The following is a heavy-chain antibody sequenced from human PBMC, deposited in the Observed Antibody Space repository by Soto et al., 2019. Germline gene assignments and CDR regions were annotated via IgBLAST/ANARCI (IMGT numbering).Heavy chain of an antibody. Sequence: EVQLLESGGGLVQPEGSLRLSCEASGFTFSSYAMSWVRQAPGKGLEWVSGISGGGSTTYYADSVKGRFTISRDNSKNTLYLQVHSLRAEDTAVYYCARDQAAGGTISRYFQDWGQGTLVTVSS. CDR2: ISGGGSTT. D-gene: IGHD6-13*01. J-gene: IGHJ1*01. CDR3: ARDQAAGGTISRYFQD. CDR1: GFTFSSYA. V-gene: IGHV3-23*01.